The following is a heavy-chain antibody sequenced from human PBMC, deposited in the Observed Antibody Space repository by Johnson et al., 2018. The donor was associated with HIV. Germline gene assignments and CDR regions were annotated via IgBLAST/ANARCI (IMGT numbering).Heavy chain of an antibody. Sequence: QVQLVESGGGVVQPGRSLRLSCAASGFTFSSYAMHWVRKAPGKGLEWVSSISGGGGSIYYADSVKGRFTISRDNSKNTLSLEMNSPRGEDTAVYYCARGAPDSDAFDIWGQGTMVTVSS. V-gene: IGHV3-NL1*01. CDR3: ARGAPDSDAFDI. D-gene: IGHD3-22*01. CDR2: ISGGGGSI. CDR1: GFTFSSYA. J-gene: IGHJ3*02.